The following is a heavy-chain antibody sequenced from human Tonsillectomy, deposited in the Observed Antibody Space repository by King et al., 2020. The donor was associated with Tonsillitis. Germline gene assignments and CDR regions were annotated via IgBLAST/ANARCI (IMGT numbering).Heavy chain of an antibody. D-gene: IGHD4-11*01. V-gene: IGHV3-7*03. Sequence: VQLVESGGGLVQPGGSLRLSCAASGFTFSRYWMSWVRQAPGKGLEWVANIDQDGRLKWYVDSVRGRFIISRDNAKKSLYLQMNDMRVEDTAVYFCAREGSGDYSDYWGFWGPGTLVAVSS. CDR3: AREGSGDYSDYWGF. CDR1: GFTFSRYW. J-gene: IGHJ4*02. CDR2: IDQDGRLK.